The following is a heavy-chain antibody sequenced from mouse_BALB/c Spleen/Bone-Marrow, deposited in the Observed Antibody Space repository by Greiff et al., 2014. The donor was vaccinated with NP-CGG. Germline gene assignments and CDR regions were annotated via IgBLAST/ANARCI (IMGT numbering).Heavy chain of an antibody. V-gene: IGHV2-9*02. CDR1: GFSLTSYG. CDR2: IWPGGST. Sequence: VKLEESGPGLVAPSQSLSITCTVSGFSLTSYGVHWVRQSPGKGLEWLGVIWPGGSTNYNSALMSRLTISKGNSKSQVFLKMNSLQTDDTAIYYCARDRGGNYGYAMDYWGQGTSVTVSS. D-gene: IGHD2-1*01. CDR3: ARDRGGNYGYAMDY. J-gene: IGHJ4*01.